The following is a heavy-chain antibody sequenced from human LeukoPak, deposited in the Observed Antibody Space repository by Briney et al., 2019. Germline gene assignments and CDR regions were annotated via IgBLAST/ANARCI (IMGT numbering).Heavy chain of an antibody. CDR3: ARHSGYGDYPLDY. J-gene: IGHJ4*02. D-gene: IGHD4-17*01. CDR2: INHSGST. Sequence: PSETLSLTCAVYGGSFSGYYWSWIRQPPGKGLEWIGEINHSGSTNYNPSLKSRVTISVDTSKNQFSLKLSSVTAADTAVYYCARHSGYGDYPLDYWGQGMLVTVSS. CDR1: GGSFSGYY. V-gene: IGHV4-34*01.